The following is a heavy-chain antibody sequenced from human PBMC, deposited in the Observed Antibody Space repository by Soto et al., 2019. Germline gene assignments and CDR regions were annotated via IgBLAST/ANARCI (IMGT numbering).Heavy chain of an antibody. CDR3: ARVAGYSSGWYQHDYFDY. CDR1: GYTFTSYG. CDR2: ISAYNGNT. V-gene: IGHV1-18*01. J-gene: IGHJ4*02. D-gene: IGHD6-19*01. Sequence: SVEVSCRASGYTFTSYGISWVRQAPGQGLEWMGWISAYNGNTNYAQKLQGRVTITRDTSASTAYMELSSLRSEDTAVYYCARVAGYSSGWYQHDYFDYWGQGTLVTVSS.